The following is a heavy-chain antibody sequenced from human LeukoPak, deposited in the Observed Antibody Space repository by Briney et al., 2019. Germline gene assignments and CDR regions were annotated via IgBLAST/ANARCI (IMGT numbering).Heavy chain of an antibody. CDR3: AKEPWGGDYFDY. CDR1: GFTFNKFA. Sequence: PGGSLRLSCSASGFTFNKFAVHWVRQAPGKGLEWVSAISGSGGSTYYADSVKGRFTISRDNSKNTLYLQMNSLRAEDTAVYYCAKEPWGGDYFDYWGQGTLVTVSS. CDR2: ISGSGGST. D-gene: IGHD3-16*01. V-gene: IGHV3-23*01. J-gene: IGHJ4*02.